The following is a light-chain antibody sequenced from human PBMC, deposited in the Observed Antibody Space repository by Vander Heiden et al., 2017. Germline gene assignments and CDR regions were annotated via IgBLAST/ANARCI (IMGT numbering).Light chain of an antibody. CDR3: SSYTSSSTPYV. V-gene: IGLV2-14*01. CDR2: EVS. CDR1: SRDDGGNKD. Sequence: HSALTQPDSVSGAPGQSITISCTGTSRDDGGNKDVSWYQQQPGKAPKLMIYEVSNRPSGVSNRFSGSKSGNTASLTICGLQAEDEADYYCSSYTSSSTPYVFGTGTKVTVL. J-gene: IGLJ1*01.